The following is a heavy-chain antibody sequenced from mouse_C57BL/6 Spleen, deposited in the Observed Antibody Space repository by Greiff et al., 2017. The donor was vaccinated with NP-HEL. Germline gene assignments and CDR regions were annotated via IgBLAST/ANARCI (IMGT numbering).Heavy chain of an antibody. D-gene: IGHD2-4*01. Sequence: VKLQQSGAELARPGASVKLSCKASGYTFTSYGISWVKQRTGQGLEWIGEIYPRSGNTYYNEKFKGKATLTADKSSSTAYMELRSLTSEDSAVYFCASVYDYDEGYWYFDGWGTGTTVTVSS. CDR2: IYPRSGNT. CDR3: ASVYDYDEGYWYFDG. CDR1: GYTFTSYG. J-gene: IGHJ1*03. V-gene: IGHV1-81*01.